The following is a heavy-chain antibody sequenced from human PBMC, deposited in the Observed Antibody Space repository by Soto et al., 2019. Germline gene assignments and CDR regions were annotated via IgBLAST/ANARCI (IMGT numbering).Heavy chain of an antibody. CDR2: ISAYNGNK. V-gene: IGHV1-18*01. J-gene: IGHJ4*02. D-gene: IGHD6-13*01. CDR3: ARDLGQQLVEY. Sequence: ASVKVSCKASGYSFTSYGISWVLQAPGQGLEWMGWISAYNGNKKYAQKLQGRVTMTTDTSTSTAYMELRSLRSDDTAVYYCARDLGQQLVEYWGQGTLVTVSS. CDR1: GYSFTSYG.